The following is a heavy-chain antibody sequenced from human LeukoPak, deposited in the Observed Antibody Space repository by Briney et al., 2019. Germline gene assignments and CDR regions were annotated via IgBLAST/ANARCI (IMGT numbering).Heavy chain of an antibody. CDR2: IYSSGGI. CDR1: GGSIGGYY. Sequence: SETLSLTCTVSGGSIGGYYWSWLRQPPGMGLEWIGYIYSSGGINYNPSLKSRLTISVDTSKNQFSLKLNSVTAADTAVYYCARPPGVGYGDYGWFDPWGQGTLVTVSS. D-gene: IGHD4-17*01. V-gene: IGHV4-59*08. J-gene: IGHJ5*02. CDR3: ARPPGVGYGDYGWFDP.